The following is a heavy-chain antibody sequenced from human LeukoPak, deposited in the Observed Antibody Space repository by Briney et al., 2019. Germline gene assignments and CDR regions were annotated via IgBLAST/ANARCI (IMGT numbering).Heavy chain of an antibody. CDR3: ARAYPSLIAAAGTRVSY. Sequence: GSLRLSCAASGFTFDDYGMSWVRQAPGKGLEWVSGINWNGGSTGYADSVKGRFTISRDNAKNSLYLQMNSLRAEDTALYYCARAYPSLIAAAGTRVSYWGQGTLVTVSS. V-gene: IGHV3-20*04. CDR1: GFTFDDYG. D-gene: IGHD6-13*01. J-gene: IGHJ4*02. CDR2: INWNGGST.